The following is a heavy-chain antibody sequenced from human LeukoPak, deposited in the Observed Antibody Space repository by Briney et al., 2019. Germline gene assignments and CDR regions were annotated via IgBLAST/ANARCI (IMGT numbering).Heavy chain of an antibody. CDR1: GGTFSSYA. J-gene: IGHJ4*02. CDR2: IIPIFGTA. Sequence: SVKVACKASGGTFSSYAISWVRQAPGQGLEWMGRIIPIFGTANYAQKFQGRVTITTDESTSTAYMELSSLRSEDTDVYYCAREMATNLDYWGQGTLVTVSS. V-gene: IGHV1-69*05. CDR3: AREMATNLDY. D-gene: IGHD5-24*01.